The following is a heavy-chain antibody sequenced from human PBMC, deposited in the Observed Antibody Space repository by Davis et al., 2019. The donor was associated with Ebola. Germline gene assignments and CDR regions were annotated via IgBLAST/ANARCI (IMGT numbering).Heavy chain of an antibody. CDR2: ISGSSSYI. CDR1: GFTFSSYS. J-gene: IGHJ2*01. Sequence: GESLKISCAASGFTFSSYSMHWVRQAPGKGLEWVSSISGSSSYIYYADSVKGRFTVCRDNAKNSLYLQMNSLRAEDTAVYYCVRDPALVVTGGGWFFGLWGRGTLVTVSS. CDR3: VRDPALVVTGGGWFFGL. V-gene: IGHV3-21*01. D-gene: IGHD2-21*02.